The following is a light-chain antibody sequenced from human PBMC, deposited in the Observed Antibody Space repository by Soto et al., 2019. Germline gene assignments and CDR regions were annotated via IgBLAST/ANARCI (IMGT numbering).Light chain of an antibody. Sequence: IQMTQSPSTLSASIGDRVTITCRASQSINNRLAWYQQMPGKAPNLLIYDASSLESGVPSRFRGSGSETEFTLTISSLEPEDFAVYYCQQRSNWPLTFGQGTRLEIK. CDR2: DAS. J-gene: IGKJ5*01. V-gene: IGKV1-5*01. CDR3: QQRSNWPLT. CDR1: QSINNR.